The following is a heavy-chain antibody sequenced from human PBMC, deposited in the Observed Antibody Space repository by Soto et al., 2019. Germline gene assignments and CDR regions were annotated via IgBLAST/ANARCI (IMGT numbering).Heavy chain of an antibody. CDR2: IYYSGST. J-gene: IGHJ4*02. V-gene: IGHV4-61*01. Sequence: QVQLQESGPGLVKPSETLSLTCTVSGGSVSSGSYYWSWIRQPPGKGLEWIGYIYYSGSTNYNPSLRSRVTIXXDXSXXQSSLKLSSVTAADTAVYYCASAGYSRGWYKVVDYWGQGTLVTVSS. CDR1: GGSVSSGSYY. D-gene: IGHD6-19*01. CDR3: ASAGYSRGWYKVVDY.